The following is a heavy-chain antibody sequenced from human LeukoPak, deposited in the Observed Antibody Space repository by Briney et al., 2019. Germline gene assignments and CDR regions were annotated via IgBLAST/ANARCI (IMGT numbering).Heavy chain of an antibody. V-gene: IGHV7-4-1*02. CDR2: INTNTGNP. D-gene: IGHD1-26*01. Sequence: ASVKVSCKASGYTFTVYYLHWVRQAPGQGLEWMGWINTNTGNPTYAQDYTGRFVFSLDTSVSTTYLQISRLKAEDTAVYYCASGPSYSGSNEYFDSWGQGTLVTVSS. J-gene: IGHJ4*02. CDR1: GYTFTVYY. CDR3: ASGPSYSGSNEYFDS.